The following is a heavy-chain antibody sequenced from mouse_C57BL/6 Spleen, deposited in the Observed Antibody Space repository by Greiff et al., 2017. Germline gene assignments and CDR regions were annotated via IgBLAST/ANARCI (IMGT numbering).Heavy chain of an antibody. CDR1: GFTFSDYG. J-gene: IGHJ3*01. V-gene: IGHV5-17*01. CDR2: ISSGSSTI. D-gene: IGHD1-1*01. Sequence: VESGGGLVKPGGSLKLSCAASGFTFSDYGMHWVRQAPEKGREWVAYISSGSSTIYYADTVKGRFTISRDNAKNTLFLQMTSLRSEDTAMYYCARPITTVVEGFAYWGQGTLVTVSA. CDR3: ARPITTVVEGFAY.